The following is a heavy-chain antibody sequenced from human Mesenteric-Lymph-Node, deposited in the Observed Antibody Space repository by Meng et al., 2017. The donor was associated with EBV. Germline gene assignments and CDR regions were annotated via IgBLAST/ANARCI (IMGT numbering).Heavy chain of an antibody. V-gene: IGHV1-18*01. CDR1: GYTFSSYG. D-gene: IGHD4-23*01. Sequence: QVLLVQAGAGVKKPGASVKVSCKASGYTFSSYGISWGRQAPGQGLEWMGWISPYSGYTDYPQRLQDRVTMTTDTSTSTAYMELRSLRSDDTAVYYCARKNDYGGNFYYFDYWGQGTLVTVSS. CDR2: ISPYSGYT. CDR3: ARKNDYGGNFYYFDY. J-gene: IGHJ4*02.